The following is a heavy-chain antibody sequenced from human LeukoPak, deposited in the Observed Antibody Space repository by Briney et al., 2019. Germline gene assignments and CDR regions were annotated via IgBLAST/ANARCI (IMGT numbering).Heavy chain of an antibody. V-gene: IGHV3-21*01. Sequence: GGSLRLSCAASGFTFSSYSMNWVRQAPGEGLEWVSSISSSSSYIYYADSVKGRFTISRDNAKNSLYLQMNSLRAEDTAVYYCARVWETVAGAYGMDVWGQGTTVTVSS. D-gene: IGHD6-19*01. CDR2: ISSSSSYI. J-gene: IGHJ6*02. CDR1: GFTFSSYS. CDR3: ARVWETVAGAYGMDV.